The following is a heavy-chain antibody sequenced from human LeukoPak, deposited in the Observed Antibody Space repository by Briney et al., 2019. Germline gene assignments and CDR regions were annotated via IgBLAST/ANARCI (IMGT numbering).Heavy chain of an antibody. V-gene: IGHV3-72*01. CDR2: TRNKANSYTT. CDR1: GFTFSDHY. D-gene: IGHD1-26*01. CDR3: ARWELSHDAFDI. Sequence: PGGSLRLSCAASGFTFSDHYMDWVRQAPGKGLEWVGRTRNKANSYTTEYAASVKGRFTISRGDSKNSLYLQMNSLKTEDTAVYYCARWELSHDAFDIWGQGTMVTVSS. J-gene: IGHJ3*02.